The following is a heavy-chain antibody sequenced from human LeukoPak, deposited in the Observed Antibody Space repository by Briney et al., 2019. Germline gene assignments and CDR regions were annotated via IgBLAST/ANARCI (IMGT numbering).Heavy chain of an antibody. CDR2: MFYTGFT. J-gene: IGHJ6*03. D-gene: IGHD5/OR15-5a*01. Sequence: SETLSLTCTVSGGSISSRSYYWAWIRQPPGKGLEWIGSMFYTGFTSYNPSLNSRVALSVDTSKNQFSLRLSSVTAADTAVYFCARQGLNFCYYMAVWGKGTPVTVSS. CDR3: ARQGLNFCYYMAV. V-gene: IGHV4-39*01. CDR1: GGSISSRSYY.